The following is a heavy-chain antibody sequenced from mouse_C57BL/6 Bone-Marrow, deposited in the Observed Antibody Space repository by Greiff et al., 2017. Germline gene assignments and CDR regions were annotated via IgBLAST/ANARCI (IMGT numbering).Heavy chain of an antibody. CDR3: ARRSITTVGYYFDY. CDR1: GYTFTDYY. Sequence: EVQLQQSGPVLVKPGASVKMSCKASGYTFTDYYMNWVKQSHGKSLEWIGVINPYNGGTSYNQKFKGKATLTVDKSSSTAYMELNSLTSEDSAVYYCARRSITTVGYYFDYWGQGTTLTGSS. D-gene: IGHD1-1*01. J-gene: IGHJ2*01. CDR2: INPYNGGT. V-gene: IGHV1-19*01.